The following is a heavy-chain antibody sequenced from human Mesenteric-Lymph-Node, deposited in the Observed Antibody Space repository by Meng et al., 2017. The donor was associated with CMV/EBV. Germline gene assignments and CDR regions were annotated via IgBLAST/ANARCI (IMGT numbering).Heavy chain of an antibody. J-gene: IGHJ3*02. Sequence: GGSLRLSCAASGFTFSSYEMNWVRQAPGKGLEWVSYISSSGSTIYYADSVKGRFTISRDNAKNSLYLQMNSLRAEDTALYHCARVKFCGSTSCYLGAFDIWGQGTMVTVSS. D-gene: IGHD2-2*01. CDR2: ISSSGSTI. V-gene: IGHV3-48*03. CDR3: ARVKFCGSTSCYLGAFDI. CDR1: GFTFSSYE.